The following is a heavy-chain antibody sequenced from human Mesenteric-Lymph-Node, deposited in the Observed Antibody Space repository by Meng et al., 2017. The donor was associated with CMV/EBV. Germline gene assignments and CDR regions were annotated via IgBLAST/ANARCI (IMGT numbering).Heavy chain of an antibody. Sequence: KVSGYSFNSYFIHWGRQAPGQGLEWMGVINPAGGGARSAQKFQDRVTMTRDTSTSTVHVDLSSLRSEDTAVYYCARASVVTRYFDFWGHGTLVTVSS. CDR3: ARASVVTRYFDF. V-gene: IGHV1-46*02. CDR1: GYSFNSYF. D-gene: IGHD4-23*01. CDR2: INPAGGGA. J-gene: IGHJ4*01.